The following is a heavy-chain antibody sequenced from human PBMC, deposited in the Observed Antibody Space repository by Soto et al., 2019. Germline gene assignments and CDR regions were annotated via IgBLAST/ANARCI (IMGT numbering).Heavy chain of an antibody. J-gene: IGHJ6*02. V-gene: IGHV3-23*01. CDR2: ISGSGGST. D-gene: IGHD3-9*01. CDR1: GFTFSSYA. CDR3: AKDRQLRYFDWLSQADYYYGMDV. Sequence: EVQLLESGGGLVQPGGSLRLSCAASGFTFSSYAMSWVRQAPGKGLEWVSDISGSGGSTYYADSVKGRFTISRPNSKNTQYLQMTSLRAEDTAVYYCAKDRQLRYFDWLSQADYYYGMDVWSQGTTVTV.